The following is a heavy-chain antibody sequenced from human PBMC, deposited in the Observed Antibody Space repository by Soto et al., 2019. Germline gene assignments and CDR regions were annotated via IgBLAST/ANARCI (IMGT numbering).Heavy chain of an antibody. D-gene: IGHD5-12*01. V-gene: IGHV4-59*08. CDR3: ASIYSGYPPGAFDI. J-gene: IGHJ3*02. CDR2: IYYSGST. CDR1: GGSISSYY. Sequence: SETLSLTCTVSGGSISSYYWSWIRQPPGKGLEWIGYIYYSGSTNYNPSLKSRVTISVDTSKNQFSLKLSSVTAADTAVYYCASIYSGYPPGAFDIWGQGTMVTVSS.